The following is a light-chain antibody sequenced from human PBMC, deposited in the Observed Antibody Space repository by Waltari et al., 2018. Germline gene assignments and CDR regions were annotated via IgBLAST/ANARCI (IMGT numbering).Light chain of an antibody. J-gene: IGLJ1*01. CDR2: EDT. CDR3: YSSDSTGLRV. CDR1: ELPRKY. V-gene: IGLV3-10*01. Sequence: SYELTQTPSVSVSPGQTARITCSGHELPRKYAYWFQQKSGKAPRLVLYEDTKRPPGIPGSFAGSSSGTVATLTISGAQVDDEAYYYCYSSDSTGLRVFGGGTTVVVL.